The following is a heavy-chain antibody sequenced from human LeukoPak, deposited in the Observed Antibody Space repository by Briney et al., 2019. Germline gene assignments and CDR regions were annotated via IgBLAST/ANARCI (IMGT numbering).Heavy chain of an antibody. CDR3: AKDTSGLGTYYYYYGMDV. CDR1: GFTFSSYA. J-gene: IGHJ6*02. Sequence: GGSLRLSCAASGFTFSSYAMSWVRQAPGKGLEWGSAISGSGGSTYYADSVKGRFTISRDNSKNTLYLQMNSLRAEDTAVYYCAKDTSGLGTYYYYYGMDVWGQGTTVTVSS. V-gene: IGHV3-23*01. CDR2: ISGSGGST. D-gene: IGHD1-1*01.